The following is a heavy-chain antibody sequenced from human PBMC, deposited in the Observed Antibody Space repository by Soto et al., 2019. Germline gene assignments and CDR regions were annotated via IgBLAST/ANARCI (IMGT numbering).Heavy chain of an antibody. CDR2: VYWDDSK. CDR1: GFSLRTRDVG. D-gene: IGHD2-2*01. J-gene: IGHJ4*02. CDR3: AHCRGGVASF. V-gene: IGHV2-5*02. Sequence: QITLNESGPTMVKPTQTLTLTCTFSGFSLRTRDVGVGWIRQPPGAALEWLGVVYWDDSKTYSPALESRLTIPKDTTKNQVVLRMTKMAPVETAIFYFAHCRGGVASFWGQGTLFTVSS.